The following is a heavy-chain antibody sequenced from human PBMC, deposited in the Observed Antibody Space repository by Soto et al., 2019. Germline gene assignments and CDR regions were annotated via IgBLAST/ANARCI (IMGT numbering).Heavy chain of an antibody. V-gene: IGHV3-49*04. CDR2: IRGKASGGTT. Sequence: GGSLRLSCTGSGFTFGDYGMSWVRQAPGKGLEWVGFIRGKASGGTTEYAASVKGRFAISRDDSKSIAYLQMNSLKTEDTAVYYCTRDSYDFWSAYYFFFDYWGQAALVTVSS. D-gene: IGHD3-3*01. CDR3: TRDSYDFWSAYYFFFDY. J-gene: IGHJ4*02. CDR1: GFTFGDYG.